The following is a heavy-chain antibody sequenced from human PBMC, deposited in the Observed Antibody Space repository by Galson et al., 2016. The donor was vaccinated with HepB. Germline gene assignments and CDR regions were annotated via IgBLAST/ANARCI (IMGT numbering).Heavy chain of an antibody. CDR2: ISYDGSNK. J-gene: IGHJ6*02. CDR3: ARSQNRRYNWNYYYGMDV. CDR1: GFTFSRYA. Sequence: SLRLFCAASGFTFSRYAMHWVRQAPGKGLEWVAVISYDGSNKYYADSVKGRFTISRDNSKNTLYLQMNSLRAEDTAVYYCARSQNRRYNWNYYYGMDVWGQGTTVTVSS. D-gene: IGHD1-20*01. V-gene: IGHV3-30*04.